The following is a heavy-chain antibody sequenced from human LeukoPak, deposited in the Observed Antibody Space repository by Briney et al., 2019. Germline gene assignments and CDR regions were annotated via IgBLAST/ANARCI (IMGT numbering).Heavy chain of an antibody. CDR3: ASLWDGSTSGFDY. CDR2: MNPNSGNT. J-gene: IGHJ4*02. V-gene: IGHV1-8*01. CDR1: GYTFTSYD. Sequence: ASVKVSCKASGYTFTSYDINWVRQATGQGLEWMGWMNPNSGNTGYAQKFQGRVTMTRNTSISTAYMELSRLRSDDTAVYYCASLWDGSTSGFDYWGQGTLVTVSS. D-gene: IGHD2-2*01.